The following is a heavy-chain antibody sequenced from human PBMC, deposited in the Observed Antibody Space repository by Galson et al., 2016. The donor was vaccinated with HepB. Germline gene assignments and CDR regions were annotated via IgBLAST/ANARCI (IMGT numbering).Heavy chain of an antibody. CDR2: ISGSSSYT. D-gene: IGHD6-6*01. J-gene: IGHJ6*03. CDR1: GFTFRDYY. V-gene: IGHV3-11*06. Sequence: SLRLSCAASGFTFRDYYMSWIRQAPGKGLEWVSYISGSSSYTNYADSVKGRFTISRDNAKNSLYLQMNSLRGEDTAMYYCARAPTKYHYYYYMDVWGKETTVTVSS. CDR3: ARAPTKYHYYYYMDV.